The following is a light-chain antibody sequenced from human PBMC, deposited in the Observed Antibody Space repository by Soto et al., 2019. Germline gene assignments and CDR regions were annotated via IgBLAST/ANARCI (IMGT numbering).Light chain of an antibody. CDR3: QQYNSYWT. Sequence: DIQMTQSPSTLSASVGDRVTITCRASQSISSWLAWYQQKPGKAPKLLIYKESSLESGVPSRFSGSGSGTEFTLTISSLQPDDFATYYCQQYNSYWTFGQGNNVEIK. CDR2: KES. J-gene: IGKJ1*01. CDR1: QSISSW. V-gene: IGKV1-5*03.